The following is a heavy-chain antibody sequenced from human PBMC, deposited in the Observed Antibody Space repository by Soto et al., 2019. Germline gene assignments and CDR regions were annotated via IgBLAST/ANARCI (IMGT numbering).Heavy chain of an antibody. CDR2: ISGSGGST. CDR3: AKDSHYDILTGYYPGNWFDP. CDR1: GFTFSSYA. V-gene: IGHV3-23*01. Sequence: EVQLLESGGGLVQPGGSLRLSCAASGFTFSSYAMSWVRQAPGKGLEWVSAISGSGGSTYYADSVKGRFTISRDNSKNTLYLQMNSLRAEDTAVYYCAKDSHYDILTGYYPGNWFDPWGQGTLVTVSS. J-gene: IGHJ5*02. D-gene: IGHD3-9*01.